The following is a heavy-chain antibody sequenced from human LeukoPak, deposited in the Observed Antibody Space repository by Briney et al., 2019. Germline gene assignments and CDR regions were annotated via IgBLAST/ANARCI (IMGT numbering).Heavy chain of an antibody. Sequence: GGSLRLSCTASGFTFGDYAMTWVRQAPGKGLEWVGFIRSKAYGGTTEYAASVKGRFTISRDDSKSIAYLQMNSLKTEDTAVYYRSRNEQLLGFDYWGQGTLVTVSS. V-gene: IGHV3-49*04. J-gene: IGHJ4*02. D-gene: IGHD2-2*01. CDR2: IRSKAYGGTT. CDR3: SRNEQLLGFDY. CDR1: GFTFGDYA.